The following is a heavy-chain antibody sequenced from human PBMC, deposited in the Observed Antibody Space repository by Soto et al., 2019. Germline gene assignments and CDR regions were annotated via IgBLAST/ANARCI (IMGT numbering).Heavy chain of an antibody. D-gene: IGHD6-13*01. Sequence: PSETLSLTCTVSGGSISSYYWSWIRQPPGKGLEWIGYIYYSGSTNYNPSLKSRVTISVDTSKNQFSLKLSSVTAADTAVYYCARAPYVYRSTNNWFDHWGQGTLVTVSS. CDR3: ARAPYVYRSTNNWFDH. CDR1: GGSISSYY. J-gene: IGHJ5*02. V-gene: IGHV4-59*01. CDR2: IYYSGST.